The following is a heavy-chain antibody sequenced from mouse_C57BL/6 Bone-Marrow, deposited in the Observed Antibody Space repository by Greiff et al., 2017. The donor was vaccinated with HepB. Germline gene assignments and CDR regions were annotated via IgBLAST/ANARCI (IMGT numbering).Heavy chain of an antibody. CDR2: IDPSDSYT. Sequence: QVQLQQPGAELVKPGASVKLSCKASGYTFTSYWMQWVKQRPGQGLEWIGEIDPSDSYTNYNQKFKGKATLTVDTSSSTAYMQLSSLTSEDSAVYYCARYNHYGTGWYFDGWGTGTTVTVSS. D-gene: IGHD1-1*02. CDR1: GYTFTSYW. CDR3: ARYNHYGTGWYFDG. V-gene: IGHV1-50*01. J-gene: IGHJ1*03.